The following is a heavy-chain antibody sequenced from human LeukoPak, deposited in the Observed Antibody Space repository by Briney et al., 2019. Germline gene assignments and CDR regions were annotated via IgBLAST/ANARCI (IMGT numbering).Heavy chain of an antibody. Sequence: GGSLRLSCAGSGFTFRSYAMSWVRQSPVKGLEWVSAISDSGDGTYYADSVKARFTISRDNSKNTVYLEMSSLRAEDTAVYYCTYPTTGPDYWGQGTLVTVSS. CDR3: TYPTTGPDY. V-gene: IGHV3-23*01. J-gene: IGHJ4*02. D-gene: IGHD4-11*01. CDR1: GFTFRSYA. CDR2: ISDSGDGT.